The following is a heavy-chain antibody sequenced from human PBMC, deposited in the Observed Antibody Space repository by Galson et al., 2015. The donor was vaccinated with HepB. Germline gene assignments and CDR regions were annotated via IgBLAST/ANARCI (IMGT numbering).Heavy chain of an antibody. CDR2: IKSKTDGGTT. CDR1: GFTFSNAW. D-gene: IGHD2-15*01. Sequence: SLRLSCAASGFTFSNAWMNWVRQAPGKGLEWVGRIKSKTDGGTTDYAAPVKGRFTISRDDSKNTLYLQMSSLKTEDTAVYYCTTGEIVVVAATGERLGSIYWGQGTLVTVSS. CDR3: TTGEIVVVAATGERLGSIY. V-gene: IGHV3-15*07. J-gene: IGHJ4*02.